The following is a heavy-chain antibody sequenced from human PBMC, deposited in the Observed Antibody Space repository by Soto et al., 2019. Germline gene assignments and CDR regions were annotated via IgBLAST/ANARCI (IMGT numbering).Heavy chain of an antibody. D-gene: IGHD1-26*01. J-gene: IGHJ4*02. V-gene: IGHV1-18*04. CDR2: ISPDNGNT. Sequence: QVQLVQSGAEMEKPGASVKVSCKASGYTFTSYGIVWVRQAPGQGPEWMGWISPDNGNTVYAQKLQGRVTMTTDTSTSTAYMELMSLRSDDTAVYYCARRPLGATTLDYWGQGPLVTVSS. CDR1: GYTFTSYG. CDR3: ARRPLGATTLDY.